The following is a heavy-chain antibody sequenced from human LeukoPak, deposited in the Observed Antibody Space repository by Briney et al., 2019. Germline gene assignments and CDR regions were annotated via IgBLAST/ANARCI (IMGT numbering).Heavy chain of an antibody. CDR1: GGSISSSSYY. D-gene: IGHD3-22*01. CDR3: ARLYYDSSGYYYFDY. CDR2: IYYSGST. Sequence: SETLSLTCTVSGGSISSSSYYWGWIRQPPGKGLEWIGSIYYSGSTYYNPSLKSRVTISVDTSKNQFSLKLSSVTAADTAVYYCARLYYDSSGYYYFDYWGQGTLVTVSS. J-gene: IGHJ4*02. V-gene: IGHV4-39*07.